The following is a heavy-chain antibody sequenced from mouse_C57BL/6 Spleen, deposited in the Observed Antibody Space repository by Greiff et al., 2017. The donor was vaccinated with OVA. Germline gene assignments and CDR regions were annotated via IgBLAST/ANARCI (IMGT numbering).Heavy chain of an antibody. CDR2: ISSGGDYI. V-gene: IGHV5-9-1*02. CDR1: GFTFSSYA. Sequence: EVQLVESGEGLVKPGGSLKLSCAASGFTFSSYAMSWVRQTPEKRLEWVAYISSGGDYIYYADTVKGRFTISRDNARNTLYLQMSSLKSEDTAMYYWTRDEDYYGSSGTRGAMDYWGQGTSVTVSS. D-gene: IGHD1-1*01. CDR3: TRDEDYYGSSGTRGAMDY. J-gene: IGHJ4*01.